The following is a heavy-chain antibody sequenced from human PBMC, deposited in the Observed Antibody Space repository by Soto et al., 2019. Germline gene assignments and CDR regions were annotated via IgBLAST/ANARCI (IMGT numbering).Heavy chain of an antibody. D-gene: IGHD4-17*01. V-gene: IGHV1-8*01. CDR2: MNSNSGNT. CDR1: GYTITSYD. Sequence: QVQLVQSGGEVKKPGASVKVSCKASGYTITSYDINWVRQATGQGLEWMGWMNSNSGNTGYAQKFKGRVTMTRNTSISTAYMELSSLRTDDTAVYYCARDYGDLDFDYWGQGTLVTVSS. CDR3: ARDYGDLDFDY. J-gene: IGHJ4*02.